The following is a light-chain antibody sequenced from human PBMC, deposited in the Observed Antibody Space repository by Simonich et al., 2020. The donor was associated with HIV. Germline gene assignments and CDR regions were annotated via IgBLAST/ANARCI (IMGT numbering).Light chain of an antibody. V-gene: IGKV3-15*01. CDR2: GAS. Sequence: EIVMTQSPATLSVSPGERATLPCRASQSVSSNLAWYQQKPGKAPRLLIYGASTRATGIPARFSGSGSGTEFTLTISSLQSEDFAVYYCQQYNNWPQTFGQGTKVEIK. J-gene: IGKJ1*01. CDR3: QQYNNWPQT. CDR1: QSVSSN.